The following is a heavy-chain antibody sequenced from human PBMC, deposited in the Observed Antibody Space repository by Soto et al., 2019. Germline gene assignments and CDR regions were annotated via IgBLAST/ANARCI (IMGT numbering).Heavy chain of an antibody. Sequence: GESLKISCKGSGYSFTSYWIGWVRQMPGKGLEWMGIIYPGDSDTRYSPSFQGQVTISADKSISTAYLQWSSLKASDTAMYYCARMTLDIVVVPAAIRPFYYYGMDVWGQGTMVTVS. CDR1: GYSFTSYW. V-gene: IGHV5-51*01. CDR2: IYPGDSDT. J-gene: IGHJ6*02. CDR3: ARMTLDIVVVPAAIRPFYYYGMDV. D-gene: IGHD2-2*02.